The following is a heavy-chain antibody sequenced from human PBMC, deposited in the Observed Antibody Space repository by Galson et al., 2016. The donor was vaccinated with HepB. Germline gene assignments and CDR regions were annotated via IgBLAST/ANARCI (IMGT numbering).Heavy chain of an antibody. CDR1: GGSISSSSYY. CDR3: ARHGHSGWYGWFAP. J-gene: IGHJ5*02. D-gene: IGHD6-19*01. CDR2: NYYVGNT. V-gene: IGHV4-39*01. Sequence: SETLSLTCTVSGGSISSSSYYWGWFRQPPGKRPEWIGSNYYVGNTFYNPSLKARVSISVGTSKNQFSLKLTSATVADTAVYYCARHGHSGWYGWFAPWGHGTLVTVST.